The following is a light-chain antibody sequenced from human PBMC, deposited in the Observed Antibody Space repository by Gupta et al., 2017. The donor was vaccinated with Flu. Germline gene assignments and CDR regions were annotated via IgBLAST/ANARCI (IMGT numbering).Light chain of an antibody. V-gene: IGKV3-11*01. CDR3: QQGDNWPIT. CDR2: GAS. J-gene: IGKJ4*01. Sequence: EIVLTQSPATLSLSPGERATLSCRASHSVNSCLAWYQQKLGQAPRLLIFGASNRATGIPARFSGSRSETDFTLTINRLEPEDFAVYYCQQGDNWPITFGGGTKVEIK. CDR1: HSVNSC.